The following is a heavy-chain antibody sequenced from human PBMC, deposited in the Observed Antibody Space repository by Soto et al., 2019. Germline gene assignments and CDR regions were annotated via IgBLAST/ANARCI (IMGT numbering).Heavy chain of an antibody. CDR1: GFTFGAYS. D-gene: IGHD1-26*01. V-gene: IGHV3-30*04. CDR2: ISYDGKNE. CDR3: ARDGYSGRSDGFDI. J-gene: IGHJ3*02. Sequence: PGGSLRLSCAASGFTFGAYSMHWVRQPPGKGLEGGAVISYDGKNERYTDPVKGRFTVSRDNSKSTMYLQMNSLRSEDTAVYYCARDGYSGRSDGFDIWGQGTMVTVSS.